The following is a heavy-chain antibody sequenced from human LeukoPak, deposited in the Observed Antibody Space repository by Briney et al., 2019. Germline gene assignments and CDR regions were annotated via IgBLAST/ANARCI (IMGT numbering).Heavy chain of an antibody. J-gene: IGHJ2*01. CDR2: INHSGIS. V-gene: IGHV4-34*01. CDR3: ARNWYFDL. Sequence: SETLSLTCAVDGGSFSGYYYWSWIRQPPGKGLEWIGEINHSGISNYNPSLESRVTISVDTYKNQYSLKLSSVTAADTAVYYCARNWYFDLWGRGTLVTVSS. CDR1: GGSFSGYYY.